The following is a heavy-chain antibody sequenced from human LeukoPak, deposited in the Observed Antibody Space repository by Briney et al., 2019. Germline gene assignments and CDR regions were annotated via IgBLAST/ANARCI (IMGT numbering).Heavy chain of an antibody. V-gene: IGHV4-30-2*01. J-gene: IGHJ5*02. CDR2: IYHSGST. CDR1: GGSISSGGYS. Sequence: PSQTLSLTCAVSGGSISSGGYSWSWIRQPPGKGLEWIGYIYHSGSTYYNPSLKSRVTISVDRSKNQFPLKLSSVTAADTAVYYCAREQGTGFDPWGQGTLVTVSS. CDR3: AREQGTGFDP.